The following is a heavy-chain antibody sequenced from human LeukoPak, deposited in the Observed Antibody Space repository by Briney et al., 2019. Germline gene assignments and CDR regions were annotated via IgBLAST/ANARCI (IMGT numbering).Heavy chain of an antibody. D-gene: IGHD7-27*01. CDR2: ISGSGAT. CDR1: GFTVSSNY. Sequence: PGGSLRLSCAASGFTVSSNYMSWVRQAPGKGLEWVSGISGSGATDYADSVKGRFTISRDNSKNTLYLQINSLRAEDTAVYYCAKDLNWGGRWGQGTLVTVSS. J-gene: IGHJ4*02. V-gene: IGHV3-23*01. CDR3: AKDLNWGGR.